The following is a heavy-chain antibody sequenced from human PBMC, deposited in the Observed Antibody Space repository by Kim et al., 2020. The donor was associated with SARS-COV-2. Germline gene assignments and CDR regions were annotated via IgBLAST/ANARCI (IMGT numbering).Heavy chain of an antibody. CDR2: IYYSGST. Sequence: SETLSLTCTVSGGSISSYYWSWIRQPPGKGLEWIGYIYYSGSTNYNPSLTSRVTITIDTSKNQFSLTLSSMTAADTAAYYYARHNNSAALHFYYWGQG. D-gene: IGHD1-1*01. V-gene: IGHV4-59*08. J-gene: IGHJ4*02. CDR1: GGSISSYY. CDR3: ARHNNSAALHFYY.